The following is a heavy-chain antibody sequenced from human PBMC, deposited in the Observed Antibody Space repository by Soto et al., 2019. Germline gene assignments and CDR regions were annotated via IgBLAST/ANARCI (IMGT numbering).Heavy chain of an antibody. Sequence: QITLKESGPTLVKPTQTLTLTCTFSGFSLSTSGVGVGWIRQPPGKALEWLALIYWDDDKRYSPSLKSRLTIPKDTSKNQVVLTLPNMDPVDTATYSCAHTGIYCSGGSCYADWYFDLSGRGTLVTVSS. D-gene: IGHD2-15*01. CDR1: GFSLSTSGVG. J-gene: IGHJ2*01. V-gene: IGHV2-5*02. CDR3: AHTGIYCSGGSCYADWYFDL. CDR2: IYWDDDK.